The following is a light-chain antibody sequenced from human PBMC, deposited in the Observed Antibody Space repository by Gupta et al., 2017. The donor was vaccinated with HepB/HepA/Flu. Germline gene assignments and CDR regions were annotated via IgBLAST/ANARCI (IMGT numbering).Light chain of an antibody. J-gene: IGLJ2*01. CDR1: SSDVGGYNS. Sequence: QSALTQPASVSGSPGQSITISCTGTSSDVGGYNSVSWYQQHPGKAPKLMIYDVSNRPAGVSNRFSGSKSGNTASLTISGLKAEDEADYYCSSYTSSNTVIFGGGTKLTVL. CDR3: SSYTSSNTVI. CDR2: DVS. V-gene: IGLV2-14*03.